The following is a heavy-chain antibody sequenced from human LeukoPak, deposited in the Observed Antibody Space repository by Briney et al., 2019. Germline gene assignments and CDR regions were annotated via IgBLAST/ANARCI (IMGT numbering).Heavy chain of an antibody. CDR2: ISETGGTR. V-gene: IGHV3-23*01. CDR1: GFTFSNYA. J-gene: IGHJ4*02. D-gene: IGHD5-24*01. CDR3: AREMTIITYSFDS. Sequence: PGGSLRLSCAPSGFTFSNYAMSWVRQAPGKGLEWVSAISETGGTRHYADSVRGRFIISRDNSKNTPYLQMNSLRAEDTAVYYCAREMTIITYSFDSWGQGTLVTVSS.